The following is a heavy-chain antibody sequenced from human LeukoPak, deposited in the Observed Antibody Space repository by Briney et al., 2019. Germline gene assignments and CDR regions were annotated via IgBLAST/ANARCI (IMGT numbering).Heavy chain of an antibody. D-gene: IGHD3-22*01. CDR1: GFTFSSYA. Sequence: GGSLRLSCAASGFTFSSYAMSWVRQAPGKGLEWVSAISGSGGSTYYADSVKGRFTISRDNSKNTLYLQMNSLRAEDTAVYYCAKTVNYYDSSGYYYPYYFDYWGQGTLVTVSS. CDR3: AKTVNYYDSSGYYYPYYFDY. CDR2: ISGSGGST. V-gene: IGHV3-23*01. J-gene: IGHJ4*02.